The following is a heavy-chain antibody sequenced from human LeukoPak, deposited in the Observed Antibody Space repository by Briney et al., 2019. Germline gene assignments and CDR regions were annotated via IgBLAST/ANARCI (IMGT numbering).Heavy chain of an antibody. CDR2: IKKDESEK. V-gene: IGHV3-7*01. CDR3: ARGGNYDFWSGYYNFDY. D-gene: IGHD3-3*01. Sequence: GGSLRLSCAASGFTFSDNWMGWARQAPGKGLEWVASIKKDESEKYYGDAVKGRFTVSRDNAKNSLYLQMNSLRAEDTAVYYCARGGNYDFWSGYYNFDYWGQGTLVTVSS. CDR1: GFTFSDNW. J-gene: IGHJ4*02.